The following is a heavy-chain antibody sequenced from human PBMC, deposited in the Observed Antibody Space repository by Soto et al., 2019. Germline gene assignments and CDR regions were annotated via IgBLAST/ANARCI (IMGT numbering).Heavy chain of an antibody. Sequence: GESLKISCKGSGYSFTSYWIGWVRQMPGKGLEWMGIIYPGDSDTRYSPSFQGQVTISADKSISTAYLQWSSLKASDTAMYYCARLKDRDRDYYYGMDVWGQGTTVTVSS. CDR1: GYSFTSYW. CDR2: IYPGDSDT. CDR3: ARLKDRDRDYYYGMDV. V-gene: IGHV5-51*01. J-gene: IGHJ6*02.